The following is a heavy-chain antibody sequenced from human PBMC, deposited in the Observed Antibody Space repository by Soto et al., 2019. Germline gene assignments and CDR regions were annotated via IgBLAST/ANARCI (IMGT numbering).Heavy chain of an antibody. D-gene: IGHD2-15*01. Sequence: GGSLRLSCAASGFTFSNAWMSWVRQAPGKGLEWVGRIKSKTDGGTTDYAAPVKGRFTISRDDSKNTLYLQMNSLKTEDTAVYYCTTGIFALYYMDVWGKWTTVTVSS. CDR1: GFTFSNAW. CDR3: TTGIFALYYMDV. J-gene: IGHJ6*03. CDR2: IKSKTDGGTT. V-gene: IGHV3-15*01.